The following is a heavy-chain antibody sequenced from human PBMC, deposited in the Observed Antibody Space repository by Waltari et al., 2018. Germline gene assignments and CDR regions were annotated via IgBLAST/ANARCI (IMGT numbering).Heavy chain of an antibody. V-gene: IGHV4-38-2*01. J-gene: IGHJ3*02. CDR1: GYSISSGYY. Sequence: QVQLQESGPGLVKPSETLSLTCAVSGYSISSGYYWGWIRQPPGKGLEWIGSIYHSGSTYYNPSLKSRVTISVDTFKNQFSLKLSSVTAADTAVYYCARPTDAFDIWGQGTMVTVSS. CDR2: IYHSGST. CDR3: ARPTDAFDI.